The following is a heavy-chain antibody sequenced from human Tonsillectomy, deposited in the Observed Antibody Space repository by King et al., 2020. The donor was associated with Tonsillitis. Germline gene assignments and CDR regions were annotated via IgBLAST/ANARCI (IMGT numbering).Heavy chain of an antibody. D-gene: IGHD3-3*01. J-gene: IGHJ3*02. CDR1: GGTFSNYA. Sequence: QLVQSGAEVKKPGSSVKVSCKASGGTFSNYAINWVRQAPGQGLEWMGGIIPIFGTANYAQKFQGRVTITADESTSTAYMELSSLRSEDTAVYYCARNLGFLEWLLPKPENDAFDIWGQGTMVTFSS. CDR2: IIPIFGTA. CDR3: ARNLGFLEWLLPKPENDAFDI. V-gene: IGHV1-69*01.